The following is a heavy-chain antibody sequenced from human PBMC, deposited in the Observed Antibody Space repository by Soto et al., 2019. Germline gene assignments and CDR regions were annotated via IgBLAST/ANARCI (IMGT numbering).Heavy chain of an antibody. CDR3: ARHSELLYCSGGSRYLVDF. CDR1: GYSFTSYW. J-gene: IGHJ4*02. D-gene: IGHD2-15*01. CDR2: IYPGDSDT. Sequence: GESLKISCKGSGYSFTSYWIGWVRQMPGKGLEWMGIIYPGDSDTRYSPSFQGQVTISADKSISTAYLQWSSLKASDTAMYYCARHSELLYCSGGSRYLVDFWGKGTLVPVSS. V-gene: IGHV5-51*01.